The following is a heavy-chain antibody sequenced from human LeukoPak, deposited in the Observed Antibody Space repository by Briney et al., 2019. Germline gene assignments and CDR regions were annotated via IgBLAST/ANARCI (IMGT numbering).Heavy chain of an antibody. CDR3: ARALYDLLPPAYGMDV. V-gene: IGHV1-3*01. Sequence: ASVKVSCKASGYTFTSYAVHWVRQAPGQRLEWMGWINAGDGNTKYSQKFQGRLTITRDTSASTAYMELSSLRSEDTAVYYCARALYDLLPPAYGMDVWGQGTTVTVSS. D-gene: IGHD2-2*02. J-gene: IGHJ6*02. CDR1: GYTFTSYA. CDR2: INAGDGNT.